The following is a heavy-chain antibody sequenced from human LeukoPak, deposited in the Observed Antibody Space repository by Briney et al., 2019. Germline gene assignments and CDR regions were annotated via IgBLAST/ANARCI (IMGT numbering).Heavy chain of an antibody. CDR1: GFTFSNYW. CDR3: AEAAGKWLRTYFDY. D-gene: IGHD5-18*01. J-gene: IGHJ4*02. V-gene: IGHV3-74*01. Sequence: PGGSLRLSCAASGFTFSNYWMLWVRQAPGMGLAWISRIKSDGSDTTYADSVKGRFTISRDNSKNTLYLQMNSLRAEDTAVYYCAEAAGKWLRTYFDYWGQGTLVTVSS. CDR2: IKSDGSDT.